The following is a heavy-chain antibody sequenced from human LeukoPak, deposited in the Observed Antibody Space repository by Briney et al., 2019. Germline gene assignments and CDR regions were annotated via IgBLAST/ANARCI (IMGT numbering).Heavy chain of an antibody. CDR2: INEDGSDK. D-gene: IGHD2-21*01. J-gene: IGHJ4*02. CDR1: GFTFSNYW. V-gene: IGHV3-7*01. Sequence: GGSLRLSCAASGFTFSNYWMTWVRQAPGKGLEWVANINEDGSDKHHADSVKGRFTISRDNAKNSLYLQMSSLRAEDTAVYSCARHVDWSFDYWGQGPLVTVSS. CDR3: ARHVDWSFDY.